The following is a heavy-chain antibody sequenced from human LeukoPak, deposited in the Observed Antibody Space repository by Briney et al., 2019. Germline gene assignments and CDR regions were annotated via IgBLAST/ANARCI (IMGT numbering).Heavy chain of an antibody. Sequence: GGSLRLSCAASGFTFSSYAMHWVRQAPGKGLEWVAVISYDGSNKYYADSVKGRFTISRDNSKNTLYLQMNSLRAEDTAVYYCAREERSYFDYWGQGTLVTVSS. CDR3: AREERSYFDY. CDR1: GFTFSSYA. CDR2: ISYDGSNK. J-gene: IGHJ4*02. V-gene: IGHV3-30-3*01.